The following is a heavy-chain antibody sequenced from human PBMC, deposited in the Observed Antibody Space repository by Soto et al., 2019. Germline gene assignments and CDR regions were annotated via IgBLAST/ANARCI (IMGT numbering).Heavy chain of an antibody. CDR1: GFNFGNYA. V-gene: IGHV3-9*01. Sequence: VLLVESGGGLVQPGRSLRLSCAVSGFNFGNYAMHWVRQAPGKGLEWVAAINWNSDKVAYAGSVLGRFTIFRDSAKNSLHLQMNDLTTEDTAFYYCAKDKGGTPYYIDSRGQGILVTVSS. J-gene: IGHJ4*02. CDR2: INWNSDKV. D-gene: IGHD6-25*01. CDR3: AKDKGGTPYYIDS.